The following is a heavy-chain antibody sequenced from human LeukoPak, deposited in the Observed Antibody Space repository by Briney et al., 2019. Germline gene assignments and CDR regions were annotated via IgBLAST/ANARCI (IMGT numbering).Heavy chain of an antibody. CDR1: GFTFSSYS. J-gene: IGHJ5*02. D-gene: IGHD3-10*01. V-gene: IGHV3-48*01. Sequence: GGSLRLSCAASGFTFSSYSMNWVRQAPGKGLEWVSYISSSSGTIYYADSVKGRFTISRDNAKNSLYLQMNSLRAEDTAVYYCARDFAMVRGVIIYWFDPWGQGTLVTVSS. CDR3: ARDFAMVRGVIIYWFDP. CDR2: ISSSSGTI.